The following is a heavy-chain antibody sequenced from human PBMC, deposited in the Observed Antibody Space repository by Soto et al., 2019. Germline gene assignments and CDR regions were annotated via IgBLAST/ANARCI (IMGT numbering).Heavy chain of an antibody. CDR3: AREVAVLRFLEWLLGPYYGMDV. CDR1: GFTFSSYW. Sequence: LRLSCAASGFTFSSYWMSWVRQAPGKGLEWVANIKQDGSEKYYVDSVKGRFTISRDNAKNSLYLQMNSLRAEDTAVYYCAREVAVLRFLEWLLGPYYGMDVWGQGTTVTVSS. D-gene: IGHD3-3*01. CDR2: IKQDGSEK. J-gene: IGHJ6*02. V-gene: IGHV3-7*03.